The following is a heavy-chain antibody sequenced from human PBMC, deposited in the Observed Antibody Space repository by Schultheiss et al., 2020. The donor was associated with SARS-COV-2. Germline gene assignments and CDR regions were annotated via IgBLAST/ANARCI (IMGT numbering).Heavy chain of an antibody. Sequence: GGSLRLSCAASGFTFSSYAMHWVRQAPGKGLEWVAVISYDGSNKYYADSVKGRFTISRDNSKNTLYLQMNSLRAEDTAVYYCARVMGGYYYYGMDVWGQGTTVTSSS. V-gene: IGHV3-30-3*01. J-gene: IGHJ6*02. CDR3: ARVMGGYYYYGMDV. CDR1: GFTFSSYA. D-gene: IGHD3-10*01. CDR2: ISYDGSNK.